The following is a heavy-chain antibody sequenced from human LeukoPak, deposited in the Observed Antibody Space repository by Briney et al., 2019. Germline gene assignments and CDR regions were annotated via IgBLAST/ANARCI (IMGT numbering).Heavy chain of an antibody. CDR2: IYHSGST. D-gene: IGHD5-12*01. J-gene: IGHJ4*02. Sequence: SETLSLTCAVSGGSISSSNWWSWVRQPPGEGLEWIGEIYHSGSTNYNPSLKSRVTISVDKSKNHFSLKVSSVTAADTAVYYCATTPKGGYSAYLDYWGQGTLVTVSS. V-gene: IGHV4-4*02. CDR1: GGSISSSNW. CDR3: ATTPKGGYSAYLDY.